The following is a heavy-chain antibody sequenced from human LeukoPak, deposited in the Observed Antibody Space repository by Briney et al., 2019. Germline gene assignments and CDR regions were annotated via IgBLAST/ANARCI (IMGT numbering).Heavy chain of an antibody. D-gene: IGHD2-2*01. CDR3: ARAGYCSSTSCYEYWFDP. J-gene: IGHJ5*02. CDR1: GYTFTSYG. CDR2: ISAYNGNT. Sequence: ASVKVSCKASGYTFTSYGISWVRQAPGQGLEWMGWISAYNGNTNYAQKLQGRVTMTTDTSTSTAYMELRSLRSDDTAVYYCARAGYCSSTSCYEYWFDPWGQGTLVTVSS. V-gene: IGHV1-18*01.